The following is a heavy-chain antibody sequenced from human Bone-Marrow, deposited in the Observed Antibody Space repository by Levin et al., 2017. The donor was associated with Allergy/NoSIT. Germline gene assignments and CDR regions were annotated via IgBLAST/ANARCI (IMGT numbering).Heavy chain of an antibody. V-gene: IGHV3-23*01. D-gene: IGHD2-15*01. CDR1: GFHFTTHA. CDR3: ARDRVVVVGLFQS. CDR2: ISGSGDST. J-gene: IGHJ5*02. Sequence: ASVKVSCAASGFHFTTHAMSWVRQAPGQGLEWVSAISGSGDSTFYSESVKGRFTISRDNSKNTFSLQMNNLRAEETGIYHCARDRVVVVGLFQSWGQGTQVTVSS.